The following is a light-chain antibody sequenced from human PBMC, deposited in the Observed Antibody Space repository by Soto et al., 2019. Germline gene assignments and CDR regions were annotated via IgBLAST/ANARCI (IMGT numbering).Light chain of an antibody. CDR1: SSDVGGYNY. V-gene: IGLV2-14*01. J-gene: IGLJ1*01. CDR2: DVS. CDR3: SSYTSSGTDV. Sequence: QSVLTQPASVSGSPGQSITISCTGTSSDVGGYNYVSWYQQHPGKAPKLMIYDVSYRPSGASNRFSGSKSGNTASLIISGLQAEDEADYYCSSYTSSGTDVFGTGTKLTVL.